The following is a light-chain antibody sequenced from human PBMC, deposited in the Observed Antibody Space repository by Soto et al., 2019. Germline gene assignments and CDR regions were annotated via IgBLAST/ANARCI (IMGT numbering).Light chain of an antibody. CDR2: GAS. CDR1: QSVGSN. Sequence: MVVTQSPATLSVSPGDRATLSCRASQSVGSNLAWYQQQPGQAPRLLIFGASTRATGIPGRFRGSGSGTEFTLTISSLQSEDFAVYYCHQYNDWPAGTFGQGTKVEIK. CDR3: HQYNDWPAGT. V-gene: IGKV3-15*01. J-gene: IGKJ1*01.